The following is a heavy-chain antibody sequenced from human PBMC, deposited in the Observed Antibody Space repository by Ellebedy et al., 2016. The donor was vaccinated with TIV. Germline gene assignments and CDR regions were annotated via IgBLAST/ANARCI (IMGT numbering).Heavy chain of an antibody. Sequence: GESLKISCAASGFTFDDYAMHWVRQAPGKGLEWVSLITGDGGATYYADSVKGRFTISRDNSKNSLYLQMNSLRTEDTAFYYCAKDFFMGLSAAGLLNYWGQGTLVTVSS. D-gene: IGHD6-13*01. CDR2: ITGDGGAT. J-gene: IGHJ4*02. V-gene: IGHV3-43*02. CDR1: GFTFDDYA. CDR3: AKDFFMGLSAAGLLNY.